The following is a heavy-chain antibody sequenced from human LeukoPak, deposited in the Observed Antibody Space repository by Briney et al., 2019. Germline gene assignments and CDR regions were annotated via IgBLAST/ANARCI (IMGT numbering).Heavy chain of an antibody. D-gene: IGHD1-26*01. CDR3: VRDKLVGPSRLDH. CDR2: IKEDGSEK. Sequence: GGSLRLSCAASGFTFSSDAMSWVRQAPGKGLEWVANIKEDGSEKRDVDSVKGRFTISRDNAKNSLYLQMNSLRVEDTAVYYCVRDKLVGPSRLDHWGQGTLVTVSS. V-gene: IGHV3-7*01. J-gene: IGHJ4*02. CDR1: GFTFSSDA.